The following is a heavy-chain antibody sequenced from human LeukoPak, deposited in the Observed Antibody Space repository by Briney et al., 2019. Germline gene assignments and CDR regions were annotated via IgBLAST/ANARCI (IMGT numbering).Heavy chain of an antibody. J-gene: IGHJ6*03. V-gene: IGHV3-23*01. Sequence: GGSLRVSCAASGFTFTNYWMSWVRQAPGKGLEWVSAISGSGGSTYYADSVKGRFTISRDNSKNTLYLQMNSLRAEDTAVYYCAKDGGYYYYMDVWGKGTTVTVSS. CDR2: ISGSGGST. CDR3: AKDGGYYYYMDV. CDR1: GFTFTNYW. D-gene: IGHD3-16*01.